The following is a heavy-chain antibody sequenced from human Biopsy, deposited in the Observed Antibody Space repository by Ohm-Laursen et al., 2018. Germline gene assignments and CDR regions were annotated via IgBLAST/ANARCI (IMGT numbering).Heavy chain of an antibody. CDR3: ARDWGGDYGGNIDYYYFYGMDV. Sequence: SLRLSCAASGFPFSDYYMSWVRQAPGQGLEWLSYISRSGSIIDYADSVKGRFTISRDNAQNTLYLQMNSLRADDTAVYYCARDWGGDYGGNIDYYYFYGMDVWGQGTTVTVSS. J-gene: IGHJ6*02. D-gene: IGHD4-23*01. CDR1: GFPFSDYY. CDR2: ISRSGSII. V-gene: IGHV3-11*01.